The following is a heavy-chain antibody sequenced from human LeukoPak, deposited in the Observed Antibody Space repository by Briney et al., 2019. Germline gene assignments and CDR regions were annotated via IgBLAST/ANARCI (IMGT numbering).Heavy chain of an antibody. V-gene: IGHV3-7*01. CDR1: GFTFSSHW. J-gene: IGHJ4*02. CDR3: ASRSRQGYFDY. Sequence: GGSLRLSCAASGFTFSSHWMSWVRQAPGKGLEWVASIKEDGGQQYYVDSVKGRFTISRDNAKNSLYLQMDSLRAEDTAVYYCASRSRQGYFDYWGQGTLVTVSS. CDR2: IKEDGGQQ.